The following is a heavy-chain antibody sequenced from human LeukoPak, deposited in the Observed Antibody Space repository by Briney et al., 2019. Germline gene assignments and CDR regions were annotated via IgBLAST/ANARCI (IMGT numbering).Heavy chain of an antibody. J-gene: IGHJ6*02. CDR3: ARNLGEEILTGYPNYYYYYYGMDV. D-gene: IGHD3-9*01. V-gene: IGHV1-8*01. Sequence: ASVKVSCKASGYTFTSYDINWVRQATGPGLEWMGWMNPNSGNTGYAQKFQGRVTMTRNTSISTAYMELSSLRSEDTAVYYCARNLGEEILTGYPNYYYYYYGMDVWGQGTTVTVSS. CDR1: GYTFTSYD. CDR2: MNPNSGNT.